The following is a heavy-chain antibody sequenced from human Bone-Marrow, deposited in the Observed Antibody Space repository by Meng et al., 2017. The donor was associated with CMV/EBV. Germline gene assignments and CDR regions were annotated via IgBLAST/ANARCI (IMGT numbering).Heavy chain of an antibody. V-gene: IGHV3-30-3*01. CDR1: GFTFSSYA. Sequence: GESLKISCAASGFTFSSYAMHWVRQAPGKGLEWVAVTSYDGNNKYYADSVKGRFTLSRDNSKNTLYLQMNSLRAEDAAVYYCARTSTYYDFWSGFYDWGQGTLVTVSS. J-gene: IGHJ4*02. D-gene: IGHD3-3*01. CDR3: ARTSTYYDFWSGFYD. CDR2: TSYDGNNK.